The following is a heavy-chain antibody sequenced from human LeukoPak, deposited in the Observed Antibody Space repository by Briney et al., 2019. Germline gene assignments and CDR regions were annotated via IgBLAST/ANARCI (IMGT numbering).Heavy chain of an antibody. J-gene: IGHJ5*02. V-gene: IGHV3-30*18. CDR2: ISNDGNTK. CDR1: GFTFSNYG. CDR3: AKDRYYEIRGWFDP. D-gene: IGHD3-9*01. Sequence: GGSLRLSCAASGFTFSNYGFHWVSQAPGKGLEWVALISNDGNTKYYADSLKGRFTISRDNSKNSLYLQMNSLRVEDTAVYYCAKDRYYEIRGWFDPWGQGTLVTVSS.